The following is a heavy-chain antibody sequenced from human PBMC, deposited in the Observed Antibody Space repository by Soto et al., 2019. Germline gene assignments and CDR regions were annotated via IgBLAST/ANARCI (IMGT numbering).Heavy chain of an antibody. J-gene: IGHJ6*02. V-gene: IGHV3-30-3*01. CDR2: ISYDGSNK. D-gene: IGHD2-15*01. Sequence: PVGSLRLSCAASGFTFSSYAMHWVRQAPGKGLEWVAVISYDGSNKYYADSVKGRFTISRDNSKNTLYLQMNSLRAEDTAVYYCARDGSLVMVLEVGMDVWGQGTTVTVSS. CDR3: ARDGSLVMVLEVGMDV. CDR1: GFTFSSYA.